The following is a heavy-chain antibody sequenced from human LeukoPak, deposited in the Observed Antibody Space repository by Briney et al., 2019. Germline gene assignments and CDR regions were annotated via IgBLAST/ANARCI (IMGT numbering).Heavy chain of an antibody. Sequence: ASVHVTCKASGYTFTGYYLHWVRQAPGQGLEWMGWINANHGGTNYAQQFQGRVTMTRDTSISTAYMELSRLRSDDAAVYYCARHRDFDSTGYYYPLFDYWGEGTLVTVSS. V-gene: IGHV1-2*02. CDR3: ARHRDFDSTGYYYPLFDY. CDR2: INANHGGT. D-gene: IGHD3-22*01. CDR1: GYTFTGYY. J-gene: IGHJ4*02.